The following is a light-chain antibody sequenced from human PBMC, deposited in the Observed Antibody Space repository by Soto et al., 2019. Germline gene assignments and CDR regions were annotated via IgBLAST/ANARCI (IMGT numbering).Light chain of an antibody. Sequence: DIQMTQSPSSLSASVGDRVTITCRASQSISTYLNWYQQRPGKAPNLLIYAASSLQSGVPSRFSGSGSGTDFTLTITSLQPEDFATYYCQQSYSTPPVTFGQGTKVEIK. J-gene: IGKJ1*01. CDR1: QSISTY. V-gene: IGKV1-39*01. CDR2: AAS. CDR3: QQSYSTPPVT.